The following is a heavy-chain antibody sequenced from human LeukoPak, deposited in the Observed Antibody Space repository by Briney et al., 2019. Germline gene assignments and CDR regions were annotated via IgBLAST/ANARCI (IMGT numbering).Heavy chain of an antibody. CDR3: ARDFVQYYYGSGSLDY. CDR1: GGTFSSHT. D-gene: IGHD3-10*01. V-gene: IGHV1-69*04. Sequence: RASVKVSCKASGGTFSSHTISWVRQAPGQGLEWMGRIIPILGIANYAQKFQGRVTITADKSTSTAYMELSSLRSEDTAVYYCARDFVQYYYGSGSLDYWGQGTLVTVSS. J-gene: IGHJ4*02. CDR2: IIPILGIA.